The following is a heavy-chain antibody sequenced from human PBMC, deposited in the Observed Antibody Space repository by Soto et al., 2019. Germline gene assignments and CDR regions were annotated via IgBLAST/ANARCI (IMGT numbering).Heavy chain of an antibody. CDR3: ARDVWETTSMYYGLDV. CDR1: GFTFSSYA. V-gene: IGHV3-23*01. D-gene: IGHD1-26*01. Sequence: GGSLRLSCAASGFTFSSYAMSWVRLAPGKGLEWVSGITGSGAITYYTDSVEGRFTISRDNSKNTLYSQMHSLRAEDTAVYYCARDVWETTSMYYGLDVWGLGTTVTVSS. J-gene: IGHJ6*02. CDR2: ITGSGAIT.